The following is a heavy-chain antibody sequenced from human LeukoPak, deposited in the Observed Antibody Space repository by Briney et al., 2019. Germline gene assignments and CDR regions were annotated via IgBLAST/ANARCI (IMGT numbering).Heavy chain of an antibody. CDR1: GFNFDEYG. Sequence: PGGSLRLSCAASGFNFDEYGMSWVRQAPGKGLAWVANIIEGGDVKYYVDSVKGRFTISRDNTKNSLYLQMTSLRADDTAVYYCARVGKNGWDFDHWGQGTLVTVSS. CDR2: IIEGGDVK. D-gene: IGHD6-19*01. CDR3: ARVGKNGWDFDH. J-gene: IGHJ4*02. V-gene: IGHV3-7*01.